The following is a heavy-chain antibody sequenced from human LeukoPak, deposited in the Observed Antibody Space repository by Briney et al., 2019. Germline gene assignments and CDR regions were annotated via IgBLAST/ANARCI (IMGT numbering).Heavy chain of an antibody. CDR1: GFTFSSYS. CDR2: ISSSSSYI. CDR3: AKASGGSSSGYFDY. J-gene: IGHJ4*02. D-gene: IGHD6-6*01. Sequence: GGSLRLSCAASGFTFSSYSMNWVRQAPGKGLEWVSSISSSSSYIYYADSVKGRFTISRDDAKNSLYLQMNSLRAEDMALYYCAKASGGSSSGYFDYWGQGTLVTVSS. V-gene: IGHV3-21*04.